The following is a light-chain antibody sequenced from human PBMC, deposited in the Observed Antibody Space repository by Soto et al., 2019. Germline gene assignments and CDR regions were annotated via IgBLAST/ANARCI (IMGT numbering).Light chain of an antibody. J-gene: IGLJ1*01. V-gene: IGLV2-14*01. CDR1: SSDVGGYNY. CDR2: DVS. Sequence: QSALTQPASVSGSPGQSITISCTGTSSDVGGYNYVSWYQQHPGNAPKLMIFDVSNRPSGVSNRFSGSKSGNTASLTISGVQAEDEADYYCSSYTSRSTLGVFGTGTQLTVL. CDR3: SSYTSRSTLGV.